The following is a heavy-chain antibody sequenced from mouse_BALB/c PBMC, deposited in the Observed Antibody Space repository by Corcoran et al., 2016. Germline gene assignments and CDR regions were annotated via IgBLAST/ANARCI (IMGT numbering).Heavy chain of an antibody. J-gene: IGHJ1*01. CDR3: ARWDWYFDV. V-gene: IGHV14-3*02. Sequence: EVQLQQSGAELVKPGASVKLSCTASGFNIKDTYMHWVKQRPERGLEWIGRIDPANCNTKYDPKFQGKATITADTSSNTAYLQLSSLTSEDTAVYYCARWDWYFDVWGAGTTVTVSS. CDR2: IDPANCNT. CDR1: GFNIKDTY.